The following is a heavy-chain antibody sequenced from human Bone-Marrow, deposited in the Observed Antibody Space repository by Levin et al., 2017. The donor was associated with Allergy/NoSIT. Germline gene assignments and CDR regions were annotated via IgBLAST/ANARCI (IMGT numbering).Heavy chain of an antibody. CDR1: GGSISSYY. CDR2: IYYTGST. V-gene: IGHV4-59*01. CDR3: AREGGYCSSTSCHPWRACDI. D-gene: IGHD2-2*01. Sequence: SETLSLTCTVSGGSISSYYWSWIRQPPGKGLEWLGYIYYTGSTNSNPSLKSRVTISVDRSKNPLSLKLSSVTAADTAVYYCAREGGYCSSTSCHPWRACDIWGQGTTVTVSS. J-gene: IGHJ3*02.